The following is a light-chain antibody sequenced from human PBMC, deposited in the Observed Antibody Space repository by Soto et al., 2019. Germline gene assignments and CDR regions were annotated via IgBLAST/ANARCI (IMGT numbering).Light chain of an antibody. J-gene: IGKJ1*01. Sequence: EIVMTQSPATLSESPGERVSLSCRASQNINNNLAWYQQKPGQAPRLLIYGASSRATGIPDRFSGSGSGTDFTLTISRLEPEDFAVYYCHQYDSWTFGQGTKVDIK. V-gene: IGKV3D-15*01. CDR1: QNINNN. CDR2: GAS. CDR3: HQYDSWT.